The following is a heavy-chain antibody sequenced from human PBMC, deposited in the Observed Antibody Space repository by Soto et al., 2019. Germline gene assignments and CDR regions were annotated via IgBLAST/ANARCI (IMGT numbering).Heavy chain of an antibody. Sequence: GGSLRLSCAASGFTFSSYAMSWVRQAPGKGLEWVSAISGSGGSTYYADSVKGRFTISRDNSKNTLYLQMNSLRAEDTAVYYCAKLRLAGGWYSYNWFDPWGQGTLVTVSS. CDR2: ISGSGGST. V-gene: IGHV3-23*01. D-gene: IGHD6-19*01. CDR1: GFTFSSYA. CDR3: AKLRLAGGWYSYNWFDP. J-gene: IGHJ5*02.